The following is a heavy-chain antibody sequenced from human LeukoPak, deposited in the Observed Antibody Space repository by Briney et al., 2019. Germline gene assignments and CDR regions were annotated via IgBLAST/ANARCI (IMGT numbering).Heavy chain of an antibody. CDR3: ARHPTHLVYCSGGSCYSIDY. V-gene: IGHV4-39*01. Sequence: SETLSLTCTVSGGSISSSSYYRGWIRQPPGTGLEWIGSIYYSGSTYYNPSLKSRVTISVDTSKNQFSLKLSSVTAADTAVYYCARHPTHLVYCSGGSCYSIDYWGQGTLVTVSS. CDR1: GGSISSSSYY. J-gene: IGHJ4*02. CDR2: IYYSGST. D-gene: IGHD2-15*01.